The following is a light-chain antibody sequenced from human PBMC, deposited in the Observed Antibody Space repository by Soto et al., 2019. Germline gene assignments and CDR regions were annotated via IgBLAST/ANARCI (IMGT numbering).Light chain of an antibody. V-gene: IGKV3-15*01. J-gene: IGKJ4*01. CDR1: HSISSK. CDR3: QQYDKWPPT. CDR2: DAS. Sequence: EIVMTQSPATLSVSPGERATLSCRASHSISSKLAWYQQRPGQAPRLLIFDASTRATGVPVRFRGSGSGTEFTLTSSGLQSEDFAVYCCQQYDKWPPTFGGGTKVEIK.